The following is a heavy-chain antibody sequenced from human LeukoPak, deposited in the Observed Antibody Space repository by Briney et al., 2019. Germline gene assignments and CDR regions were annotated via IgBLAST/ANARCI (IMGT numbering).Heavy chain of an antibody. V-gene: IGHV3-53*01. D-gene: IGHD4-17*01. CDR1: GFTVSSNY. CDR3: ARGFRGDYFDY. Sequence: PGGSLRLSCAASGFTVSSNYMSRVRQAPGKGLEWVSVIYSGGSTYYADSVKGRFTISRDNSKNTLYLQMNSLRAEDTAVYYCARGFRGDYFDYWGQGTLVTVSS. J-gene: IGHJ4*02. CDR2: IYSGGST.